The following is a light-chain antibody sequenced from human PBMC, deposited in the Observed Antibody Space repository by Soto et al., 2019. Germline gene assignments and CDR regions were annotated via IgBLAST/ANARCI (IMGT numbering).Light chain of an antibody. J-gene: IGKJ1*01. CDR3: QQYGRSPGT. CDR2: DAS. Sequence: EIVMTQSPATLSVSPGDRATLSCRASQSVGNDLAWYQQKPGQAPRLLIYDASTRATGIPARFSGSGSGTEFTLTISRLEPEDFAVYYCQQYGRSPGTFGQGTKVEIK. V-gene: IGKV3D-15*02. CDR1: QSVGND.